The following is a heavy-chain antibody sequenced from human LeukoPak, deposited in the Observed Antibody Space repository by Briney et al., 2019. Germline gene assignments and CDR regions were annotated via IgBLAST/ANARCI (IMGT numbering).Heavy chain of an antibody. CDR1: GFTFSSYG. V-gene: IGHV3-30*02. J-gene: IGHJ4*02. CDR2: IRHDGTNQ. Sequence: LGGSLRLSCAASGFTFSSYGIHWVRQAPGKGLEWVTFIRHDGTNQHYGDSVKGRFTISRDNLKNTVFLQMNRERAEDTAVYFCARSRNVRTFDYWGQGTLVAVSS. CDR3: ARSRNVRTFDY.